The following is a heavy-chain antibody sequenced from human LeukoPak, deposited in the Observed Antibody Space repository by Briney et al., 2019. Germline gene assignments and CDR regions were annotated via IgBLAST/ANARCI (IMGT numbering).Heavy chain of an antibody. CDR2: ISGSGGST. V-gene: IGHV3-23*01. D-gene: IGHD2-8*02. J-gene: IGHJ3*02. Sequence: PGGSLRLSCAASGFTFSSYAMTWVRQAPGKGLEWVSAISGSGGSTYYADSVKGRFTITRDNSNNTLYLQMNSLRAEDTALHFCAKHTGAKASDIWGQGTMVTVSS. CDR1: GFTFSSYA. CDR3: AKHTGAKASDI.